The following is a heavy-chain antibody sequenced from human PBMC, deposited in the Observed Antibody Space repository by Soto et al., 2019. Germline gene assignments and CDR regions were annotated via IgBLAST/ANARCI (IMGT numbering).Heavy chain of an antibody. CDR2: INAGNDNT. V-gene: IGHV1-3*01. CDR1: GYTFTSYA. Sequence: QVQLVQSGAEVKKPGASVKVSCKASGYTFTSYAMHWVRQAPGQRLEWMGWINAGNDNTKYSQKFQGRVTITRDTSASTAYMELSSLRSEDTAVYYCAVYGSGSLKTFDYWGQGTLVTVSS. J-gene: IGHJ4*02. D-gene: IGHD3-10*01. CDR3: AVYGSGSLKTFDY.